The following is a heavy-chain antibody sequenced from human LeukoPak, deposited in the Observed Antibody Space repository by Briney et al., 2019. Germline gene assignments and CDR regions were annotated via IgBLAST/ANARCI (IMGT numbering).Heavy chain of an antibody. D-gene: IGHD3-10*01. CDR1: GGSISSGSYY. CDR2: IYTSGST. J-gene: IGHJ6*03. Sequence: SKTLSLTCTVSGGSISSGSYYWSWIRQPAGKGLEWIGRIYTSGSTNYNPSLKSRVTISVDTSKNQFSLKLSSVTAADTAVYYCAREASSMVRGYYYYYMDVWGKGTTVTVSS. V-gene: IGHV4-61*02. CDR3: AREASSMVRGYYYYYMDV.